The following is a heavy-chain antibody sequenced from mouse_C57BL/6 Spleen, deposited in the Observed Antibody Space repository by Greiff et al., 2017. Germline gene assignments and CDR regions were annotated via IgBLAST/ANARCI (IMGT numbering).Heavy chain of an antibody. D-gene: IGHD2-5*01. CDR1: GFTFSDYG. V-gene: IGHV5-17*01. Sequence: EVQVVESGGGLVKPGGSLKLSCAASGFTFSDYGMHWVRQAPEKGLEWVAYIRSGSSTIYHADTVKGRFTISRDNANNTLFLQMTSLRSEDTAMYYCARKGYSNYYYYAMDYWGQGASVTVSS. CDR3: ARKGYSNYYYYAMDY. CDR2: IRSGSSTI. J-gene: IGHJ4*01.